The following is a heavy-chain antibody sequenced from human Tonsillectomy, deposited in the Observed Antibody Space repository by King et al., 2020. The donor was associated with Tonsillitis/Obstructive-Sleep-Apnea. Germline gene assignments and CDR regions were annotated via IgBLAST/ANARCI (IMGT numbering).Heavy chain of an antibody. CDR2: IYPGDSDT. Sequence: VQLVESGAEVKKPGESLKISCKGSGYSFTSYWIGWVRQMPGKGLEWMGSIYPGDSDTRYSPSFQGQVTISADKSISTAYLQWSSLKASDTAMYYCAGYYDSSGYFLGAFDIWGQGTMVTVSS. D-gene: IGHD3-22*01. V-gene: IGHV5-51*01. CDR3: AGYYDSSGYFLGAFDI. J-gene: IGHJ3*02. CDR1: GYSFTSYW.